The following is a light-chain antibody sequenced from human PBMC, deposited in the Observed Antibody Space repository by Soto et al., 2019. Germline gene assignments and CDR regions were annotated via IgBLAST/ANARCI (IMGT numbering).Light chain of an antibody. J-gene: IGLJ2*01. Sequence: QSVLTQSPSASASLGASVKLTCTLSSGHSNYAIAWHQQQSEKGPRYLMKLNSDGSHRKGDGIPDRLSGSSSGAERYLTISSLQSEDEADYYCQTWVSGIVVFGGGTKLTVL. CDR1: SGHSNYA. V-gene: IGLV4-69*01. CDR3: QTWVSGIVV. CDR2: LNSDGSH.